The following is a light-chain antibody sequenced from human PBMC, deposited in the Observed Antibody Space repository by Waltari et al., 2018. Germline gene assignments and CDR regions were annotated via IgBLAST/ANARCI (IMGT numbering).Light chain of an antibody. CDR3: QQYYSTPLT. V-gene: IGKV4-1*01. CDR2: WAS. CDR1: QSVLYSSNNKDY. J-gene: IGKJ4*01. Sequence: DLVMTQSPDSLAVSLRESATINCKSSQSVLYSSNNKDYLAWYQQQPGQPPKLLIYWASTRESGVPDRFSGSGSGTDFTLTISSLQAEDVAVYYCQQYYSTPLTFGGGTKVEIK.